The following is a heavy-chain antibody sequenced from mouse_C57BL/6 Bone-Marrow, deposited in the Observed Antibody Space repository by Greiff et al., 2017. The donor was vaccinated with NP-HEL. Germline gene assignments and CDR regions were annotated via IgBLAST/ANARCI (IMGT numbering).Heavy chain of an antibody. Sequence: EVKLMESGGDLVKPGGSQKLSCAASGFTFSSYGMSWVRQTPDKRLEWVATISSGGSYTYYPDSVKGRFTISRDNAKNTLYLQMSSLKSEDTAMYYCARRGGLRRMDYWGQGTSVTVSS. CDR1: GFTFSSYG. D-gene: IGHD2-4*01. CDR2: ISSGGSYT. V-gene: IGHV5-6*02. CDR3: ARRGGLRRMDY. J-gene: IGHJ4*01.